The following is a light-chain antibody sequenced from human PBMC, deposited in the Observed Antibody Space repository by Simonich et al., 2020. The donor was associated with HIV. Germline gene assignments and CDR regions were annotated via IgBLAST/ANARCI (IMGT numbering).Light chain of an antibody. J-gene: IGKJ1*01. CDR3: QQAITFPRT. Sequence: DIQMTPSPSSVSASVGDRVTITCRASQGISRWLDWYQQKPGKAPKPLMYAASSLQSGVPSRFSGSGAGTKFTLTISSLQPEDFATYYCQQAITFPRTFGQGTRVDVK. V-gene: IGKV1-12*01. CDR1: QGISRW. CDR2: AAS.